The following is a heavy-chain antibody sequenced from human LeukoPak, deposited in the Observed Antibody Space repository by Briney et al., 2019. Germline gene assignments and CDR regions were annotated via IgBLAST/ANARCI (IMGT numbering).Heavy chain of an antibody. D-gene: IGHD3-9*01. CDR1: GFSFGDNA. J-gene: IGHJ4*02. V-gene: IGHV3-49*04. Sequence: GGSLRLSCIASGFSFGDNAMSWVRQAPGKGLEWVGFIRSKAYGGTTEYAASVKGRFTISRDDSKSIAYLQMSSLKTEDTAVYYCTSLRYFDWTIDYWGQGTLVTVSS. CDR3: TSLRYFDWTIDY. CDR2: IRSKAYGGTT.